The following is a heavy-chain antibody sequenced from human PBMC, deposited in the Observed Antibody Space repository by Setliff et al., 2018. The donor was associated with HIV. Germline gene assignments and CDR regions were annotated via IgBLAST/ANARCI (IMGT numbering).Heavy chain of an antibody. Sequence: ASETLSLTCIVSGGSISSGTYYWGWIRQPPGKGLEYIGSAFYSDNTYYKPSLKNRVTISVDTSKNQFSLKLTSVTAADTAVYYCAREVGHRSGYYRGSFDYWGQGTLVTSPQ. J-gene: IGHJ4*02. CDR1: GGSISSGTYY. CDR3: AREVGHRSGYYRGSFDY. D-gene: IGHD6-19*01. V-gene: IGHV4-39*07. CDR2: AFYSDNT.